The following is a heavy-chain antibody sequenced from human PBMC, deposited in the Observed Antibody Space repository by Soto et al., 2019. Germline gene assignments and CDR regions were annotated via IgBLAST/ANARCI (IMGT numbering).Heavy chain of an antibody. V-gene: IGHV3-23*01. Sequence: GGSLRLGGAASVFTVGDHAMSWVRQAPGKGLEWVSVISGSGCITYYEDSVKGRFTISRDNAKNTLYLQMNSLRAEDTAVYYCAKGLLIMVRKVIIPPQYYYGMDVWGQGTTVTVSS. J-gene: IGHJ6*02. CDR1: VFTVGDHA. CDR3: AKGLLIMVRKVIIPPQYYYGMDV. D-gene: IGHD3-10*01. CDR2: ISGSGCIT.